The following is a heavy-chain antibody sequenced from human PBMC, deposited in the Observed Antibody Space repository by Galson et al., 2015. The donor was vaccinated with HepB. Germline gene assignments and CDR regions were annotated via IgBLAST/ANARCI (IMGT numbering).Heavy chain of an antibody. CDR2: INSGGSIT. V-gene: IGHV3-74*01. D-gene: IGHD3-22*01. Sequence: SLRLSCAASGFSISSYWMHWVRQAPGKGLVWVSRINSGGSITNYADSVKGRFTISRDNAKNTLFLQMNSLRAEDTAVYYCQVVTLSWGQGTLVTVSS. CDR3: QVVTLS. CDR1: GFSISSYW. J-gene: IGHJ5*02.